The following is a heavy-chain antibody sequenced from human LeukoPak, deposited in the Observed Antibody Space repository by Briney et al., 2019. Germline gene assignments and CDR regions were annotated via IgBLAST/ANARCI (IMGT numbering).Heavy chain of an antibody. V-gene: IGHV3-23*01. J-gene: IGHJ4*01. CDR2: ICASNET. Sequence: GGSLRLSCAASGFTFGNYSMSWARQAPGKGLEWLSAICASNETYYADSVRGRFTISRDNSKNTLYLQMNSLRGEDTAVYYCAKDPGDGKWLVYWGQGTLVTVSS. CDR3: AKDPGDGKWLVY. D-gene: IGHD5-24*01. CDR1: GFTFGNYS.